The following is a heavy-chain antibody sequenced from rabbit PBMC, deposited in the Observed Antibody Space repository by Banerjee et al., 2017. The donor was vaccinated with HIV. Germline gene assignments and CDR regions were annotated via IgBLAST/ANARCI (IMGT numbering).Heavy chain of an antibody. D-gene: IGHD1-1*01. J-gene: IGHJ4*01. Sequence: QSLEESGGDLVKPGASLTLTCTASGFSFSSSWICWVRQAPGKGLEWIACIYTGDGNTYYASWAKGRFTISSTSSTTVTLQMTSLTAADTATYFCATDSDHYIRYELWGPGTLVTVS. CDR2: IYTGDGNT. V-gene: IGHV1S40*01. CDR1: GFSFSSSW. CDR3: ATDSDHYIRYEL.